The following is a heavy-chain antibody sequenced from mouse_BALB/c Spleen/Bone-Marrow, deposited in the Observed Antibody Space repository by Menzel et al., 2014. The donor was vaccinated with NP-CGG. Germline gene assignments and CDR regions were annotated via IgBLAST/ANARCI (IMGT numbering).Heavy chain of an antibody. D-gene: IGHD2-1*01. CDR3: ARSGNYGAWFAY. J-gene: IGHJ3*01. CDR2: IDPANGNT. Sequence: LVESGAELVKPGASVKLSCTASGFNIKDTYMHWVKQRPEQGLEWIGRIDPANGNTKYDPKFQGKATITADTSSNTAYLQLSSLTSEDTAVYYCARSGNYGAWFAYWGQGTLVTVSA. CDR1: GFNIKDTY. V-gene: IGHV14-3*02.